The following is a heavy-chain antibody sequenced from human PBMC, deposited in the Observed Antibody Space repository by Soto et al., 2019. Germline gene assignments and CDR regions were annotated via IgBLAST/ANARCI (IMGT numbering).Heavy chain of an antibody. V-gene: IGHV1-69*06. J-gene: IGHJ6*02. CDR1: GGTFSSYA. CDR2: IIPIFGTA. Sequence: GASVKVSCKASGGTFSSYAISWVRQAPGQGLEWMGGIIPIFGTANYAQKFQGRVTITADKSTSTAYMELSSLRSEDTAVYYCARELGDTIFGVVDYYYYYGMDVWGQGTTVTVSS. D-gene: IGHD3-3*01. CDR3: ARELGDTIFGVVDYYYYYGMDV.